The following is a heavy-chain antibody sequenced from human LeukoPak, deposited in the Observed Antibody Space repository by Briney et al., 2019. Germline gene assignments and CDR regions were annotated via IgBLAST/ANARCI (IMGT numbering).Heavy chain of an antibody. CDR2: ISGDGADT. J-gene: IGHJ6*02. D-gene: IGHD6-19*01. Sequence: GGSLRLSCAASGFIFADCAMHWVRQAPGKGLECVSLISGDGADTSYVDSVKGRFTISRNNSKHSMHLQMNSVRTEDTAMNYCAKDSLPGGLAVAGYDNGLDVWGQGTTVTVSS. V-gene: IGHV3-43*02. CDR1: GFIFADCA. CDR3: AKDSLPGGLAVAGYDNGLDV.